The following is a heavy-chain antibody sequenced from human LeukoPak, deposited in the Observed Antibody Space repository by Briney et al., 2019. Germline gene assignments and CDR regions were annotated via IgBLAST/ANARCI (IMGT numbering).Heavy chain of an antibody. CDR1: GDSIGSSRSY. D-gene: IGHD1-1*01. V-gene: IGHV4-39*01. CDR2: FYYSGTT. CDR3: VRQNADYYYYYMDG. Sequence: PSETLSLTCTVFGDSIGSSRSYWGWIRQPPGKGLEWIASFYYSGTTFHNPSLESRVTMSVDMSKNQFSLRLTSVPAADPAVYYCVRQNADYYYYYMDGWGKGTTVTVSS. J-gene: IGHJ6*03.